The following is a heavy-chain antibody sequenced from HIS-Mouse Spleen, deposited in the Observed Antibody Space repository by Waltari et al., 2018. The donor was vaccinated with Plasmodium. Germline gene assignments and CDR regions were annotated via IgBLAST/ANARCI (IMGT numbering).Heavy chain of an antibody. J-gene: IGHJ4*02. CDR3: ARGYDFWSGYSPYFDY. CDR2: IYYSGST. V-gene: IGHV4-59*01. CDR1: GGSISSYY. Sequence: QVQLQESGPGLVKPSETLSLTCTVSGGSISSYYWSWIRQPPGKGLEWIGYIYYSGSTNYNPSLKSRVTISVDTSKNQFFLKLSSVTAADTAVYYCARGYDFWSGYSPYFDYWGQGTLVTVSS. D-gene: IGHD3-3*01.